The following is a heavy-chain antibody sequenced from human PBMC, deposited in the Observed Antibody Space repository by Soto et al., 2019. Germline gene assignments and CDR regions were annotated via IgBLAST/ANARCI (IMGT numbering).Heavy chain of an antibody. CDR3: AKGGAVLLDPFDV. D-gene: IGHD1-26*01. Sequence: GQLLESGGGMVQPGGSLRLSCAASGFTFSSFAMNWVRLPPGRGLEWVAAVMSSASSTHYADSVKGRFTISRDNSKNTLYLQMNSLRADDTAVYYCAKGGAVLLDPFDVWGQGTMVTVSS. J-gene: IGHJ3*01. CDR1: GFTFSSFA. CDR2: VMSSASST. V-gene: IGHV3-23*01.